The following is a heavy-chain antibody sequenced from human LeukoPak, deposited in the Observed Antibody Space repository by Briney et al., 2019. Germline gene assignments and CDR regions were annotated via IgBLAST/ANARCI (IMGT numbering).Heavy chain of an antibody. D-gene: IGHD3-10*01. CDR2: IYYSGST. Sequence: KPSETLSLTCTVSGFSVSSGSNYWSWLRQPPGKGLEWIVYIYYSGSTNYNPSLKSRVTISVDTSKNQFSLKLSSVTAADTAVYYCASAYGSGSYSDYWGQGTLVTVSS. CDR1: GFSVSSGSNY. CDR3: ASAYGSGSYSDY. J-gene: IGHJ4*02. V-gene: IGHV4-61*01.